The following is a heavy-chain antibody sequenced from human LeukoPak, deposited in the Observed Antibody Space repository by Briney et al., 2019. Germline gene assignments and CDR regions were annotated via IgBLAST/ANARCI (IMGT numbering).Heavy chain of an antibody. V-gene: IGHV5-51*01. J-gene: IGHJ6*02. CDR3: ARQDRLGVGYYGMDV. CDR1: GYSFTSYW. Sequence: GESLKISCRGSGYSFTSYWIGWVRQMPGKGLEWMEIIYPGDSDTRYSPSFQGQVTISADKSISTAYLQWSSLKASDTAMYYCARQDRLGVGYYGMDVWGQGTTVTVSS. CDR2: IYPGDSDT. D-gene: IGHD3-16*01.